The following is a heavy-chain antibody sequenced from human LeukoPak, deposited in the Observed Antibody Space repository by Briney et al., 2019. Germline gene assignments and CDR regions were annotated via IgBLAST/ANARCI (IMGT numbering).Heavy chain of an antibody. V-gene: IGHV3-23*01. CDR3: AKLALESVRGLTVDNWFDP. D-gene: IGHD3-10*01. Sequence: PGGSLRLSCAASGFTFSSYAMSWVRQAPGKGLEWVSIISGSGGSTYNADSVKGRFAISRDNSKRTSYLQMNSLRAEDTGVYYCAKLALESVRGLTVDNWFDPWGQGTLVTVSS. CDR2: ISGSGGST. J-gene: IGHJ5*02. CDR1: GFTFSSYA.